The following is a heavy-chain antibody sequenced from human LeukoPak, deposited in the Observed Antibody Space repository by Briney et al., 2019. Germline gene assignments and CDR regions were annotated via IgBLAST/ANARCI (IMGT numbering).Heavy chain of an antibody. CDR2: IIPIFGTA. CDR3: AKTYYYDSSGYLWNYFDY. Sequence: SVKVSCKASGGTFSSYAISWVRQAPGQGLEWMGGIIPIFGTANYAQKFQGRVTITTDESTGTAYMELSSLRSEDTAVYYCAKTYYYDSSGYLWNYFDYWGQGTLVTVSS. V-gene: IGHV1-69*05. CDR1: GGTFSSYA. J-gene: IGHJ4*02. D-gene: IGHD3-22*01.